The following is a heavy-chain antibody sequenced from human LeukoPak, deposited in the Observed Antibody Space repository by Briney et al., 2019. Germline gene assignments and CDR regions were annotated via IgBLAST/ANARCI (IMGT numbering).Heavy chain of an antibody. V-gene: IGHV1-2*02. CDR1: GYTFTDSY. D-gene: IGHD2-15*01. J-gene: IGHJ4*02. CDR3: ARELARWELPDY. CDR2: INPNSGGT. Sequence: ASVKVSCKASGYTFTDSYIHWVRQAPGQGLEWMGWINPNSGGTNYARKFQGRVTMTRDTSISTAYMDLSRLRSDDTAVYYCARELARWELPDYWGQGTLVTVSS.